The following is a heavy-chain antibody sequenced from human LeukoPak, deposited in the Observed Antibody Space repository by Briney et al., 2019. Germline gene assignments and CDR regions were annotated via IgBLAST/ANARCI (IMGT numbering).Heavy chain of an antibody. CDR1: GFTFSSYA. CDR3: ARELGAVAGTNY. V-gene: IGHV3-30-3*01. CDR2: ISYDGSNK. D-gene: IGHD6-19*01. J-gene: IGHJ4*02. Sequence: GRSLRLSCAASGFTFSSYAMHWVRQAPGMGLEWVAVISYDGSNKYYADSVKGRFTISRDNSKNTLYLQMNSLRAEDTAVYYCARELGAVAGTNYWGQGTLVTVSS.